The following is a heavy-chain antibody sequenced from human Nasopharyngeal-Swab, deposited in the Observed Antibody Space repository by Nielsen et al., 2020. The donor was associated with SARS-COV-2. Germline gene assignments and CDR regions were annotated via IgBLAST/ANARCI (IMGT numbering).Heavy chain of an antibody. Sequence: GESPKISCVASGFTFRSYSLNWVRQAPGKGLEWVSHISSTSSTIYHADPVKGRFTISRDNAKNSLYLQMNGLRDEDTAVYYCASPGTGGSPYWGQGTLVTVSS. CDR2: ISSTSSTI. CDR1: GFTFRSYS. V-gene: IGHV3-48*02. J-gene: IGHJ4*02. CDR3: ASPGTGGSPY. D-gene: IGHD2-8*02.